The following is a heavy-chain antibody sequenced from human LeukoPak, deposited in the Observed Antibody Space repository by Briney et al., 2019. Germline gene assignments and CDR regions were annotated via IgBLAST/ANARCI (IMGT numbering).Heavy chain of an antibody. Sequence: SQTLSLTCAISGDSVSSNSAAWNWIRQSPSRGLEWLGRTYYRSKWYNDYAVSVKSRITINPDTSKNQFSLQLNSVTPEDTAVYYCARDLISRYYYDPPYYYYYGMDVWGQGTTVTVSS. J-gene: IGHJ6*02. CDR1: GDSVSSNSAA. V-gene: IGHV6-1*01. CDR2: TYYRSKWYN. CDR3: ARDLISRYYYDPPYYYYYGMDV. D-gene: IGHD3-22*01.